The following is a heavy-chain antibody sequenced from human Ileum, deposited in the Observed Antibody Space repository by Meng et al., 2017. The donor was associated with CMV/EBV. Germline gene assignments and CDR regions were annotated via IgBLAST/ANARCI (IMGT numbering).Heavy chain of an antibody. CDR2: INSDESSI. Sequence: GESLKISCSASGFTFIDYWMHWVRQTPGKGLVWVARINSDESSIDYADSVKGRFTISRDNAKNTLYLQMKSLRDEDTDIYYCVRGERNRPRSAFDNWGQGTLVTVSS. CDR3: VRGERNRPRSAFDN. V-gene: IGHV3-74*01. CDR1: GFTFIDYW. J-gene: IGHJ4*02.